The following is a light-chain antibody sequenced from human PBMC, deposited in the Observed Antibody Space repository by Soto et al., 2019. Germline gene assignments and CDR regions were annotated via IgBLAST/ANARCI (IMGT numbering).Light chain of an antibody. J-gene: IGKJ1*01. CDR1: QSVSSAY. CDR2: GAS. V-gene: IGKV3-20*01. CDR3: QQYVNSPQSPQT. Sequence: IVLTQSPGTLSLSPGERATLSCRPSQSVSSAYLAWYQQKPGQAPRLLIYGASSRATGIPDRFSGRGSGTDFTLTISRLEPEDFAVYYCQQYVNSPQSPQTFGQGTKVEIK.